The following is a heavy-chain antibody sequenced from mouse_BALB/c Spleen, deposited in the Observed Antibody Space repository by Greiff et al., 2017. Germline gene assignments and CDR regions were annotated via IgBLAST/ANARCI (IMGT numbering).Heavy chain of an antibody. CDR1: GYSFTSYW. D-gene: IGHD2-14*01. V-gene: IGHV1-61*01. J-gene: IGHJ2*01. CDR3: ARKGDYRYDYFDY. CDR2: LHPSDSET. Sequence: QVQLQQPGAELVRPGASVKLSCKASGYSFTSYWMNWVKQRPGQGLEWIGMLHPSDSETRLNQKFQDKATLTVDKSSSTAYMQLSSPTSEDSAVYYCARKGDYRYDYFDYWGQGTTLTVSS.